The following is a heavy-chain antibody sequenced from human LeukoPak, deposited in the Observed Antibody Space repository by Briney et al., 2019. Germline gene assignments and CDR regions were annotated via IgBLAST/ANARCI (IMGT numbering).Heavy chain of an antibody. J-gene: IGHJ3*02. V-gene: IGHV3-73*01. Sequence: GGSLRLSCAASGLTFSGSAVHWVRQASGKGLEWLGRIRGTGDNYATAYVASLRGRFTISRDDSKNTAYLQMNSLKTEDTAVYYCSRLILGETNALDIWGQGTMVTVSS. D-gene: IGHD1-26*01. CDR2: IRGTGDNYAT. CDR1: GLTFSGSA. CDR3: SRLILGETNALDI.